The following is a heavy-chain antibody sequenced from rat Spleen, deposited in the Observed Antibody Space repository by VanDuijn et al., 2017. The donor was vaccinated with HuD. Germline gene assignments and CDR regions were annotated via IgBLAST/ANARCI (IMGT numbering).Heavy chain of an antibody. CDR1: GFTFDDYH. CDR3: TRDRILRSTGFDH. Sequence: EVQLVESGGGLVQPGRSLKLSCAASGFTFDDYHMAWVRQAPTKGLEWVASINYDGSSTYYRDSVKGRFTLSRDNAKSSLYLQMDSLRSEDTATYYCTRDRILRSTGFDHWGQGVMVTVSS. V-gene: IGHV5-20*01. CDR2: INYDGSST. J-gene: IGHJ2*01. D-gene: IGHD1-6*01.